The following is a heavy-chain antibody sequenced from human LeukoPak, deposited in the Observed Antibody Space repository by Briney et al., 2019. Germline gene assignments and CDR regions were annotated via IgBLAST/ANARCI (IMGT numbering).Heavy chain of an antibody. CDR1: GGTFSSYA. V-gene: IGHV1-69*13. CDR2: IIPIFGIA. CDR3: AREVLGNFDY. D-gene: IGHD4/OR15-4a*01. Sequence: GASVKVSCKASGGTFSSYAISWVRQAPGQGLEWMGGIIPIFGIANYAQKFQGRVTITADESTSTAYMELSSLRSEDTAVYYCAREVLGNFDYWGQGTLVTVSS. J-gene: IGHJ4*02.